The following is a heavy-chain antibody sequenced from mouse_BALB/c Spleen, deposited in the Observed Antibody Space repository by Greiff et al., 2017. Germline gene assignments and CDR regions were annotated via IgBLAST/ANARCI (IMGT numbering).Heavy chain of an antibody. V-gene: IGHV14-4*02. CDR1: GFNIKDYY. D-gene: IGHD2-1*01. Sequence: EVQLQESGAELVRSGASVKLSCTASGFNIKDYYMHWVKQRPEQGLEWIGWIDPENGDTEYAPKFQGKATMTADTSSNTAYLQLSSLTSEDTAVYYCNAWGGNYFPFDYWGQGTTLTDSS. CDR3: NAWGGNYFPFDY. J-gene: IGHJ2*01. CDR2: IDPENGDT.